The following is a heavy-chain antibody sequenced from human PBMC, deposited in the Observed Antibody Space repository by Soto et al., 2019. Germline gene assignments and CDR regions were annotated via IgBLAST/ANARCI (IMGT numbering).Heavy chain of an antibody. V-gene: IGHV1-2*04. Sequence: ASVKVSCSASCYSFTGCYMHWVRQALGQGLEGMVWINPNSDGTNDAQKFQGWVTMTRDTSISTAYMELSRLRSDDTVVYYCAREPIGVNTATGLGPNSFDIWGQGTMVTVSS. J-gene: IGHJ3*02. D-gene: IGHD5-18*01. CDR2: INPNSDGT. CDR1: CYSFTGCY. CDR3: AREPIGVNTATGLGPNSFDI.